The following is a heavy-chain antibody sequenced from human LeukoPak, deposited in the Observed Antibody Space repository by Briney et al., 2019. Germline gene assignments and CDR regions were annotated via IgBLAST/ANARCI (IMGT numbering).Heavy chain of an antibody. D-gene: IGHD3-22*01. CDR2: IYYSGST. Sequence: SETLSLTCIVSVGSISSSSYYGGWIRQPPGKGLEWIGSIYYSGSTYYNPSLKSRVTISVATSKNQFSLKLSSVTAADTAVYYCARGLIRLHSSGYYYFDYWGQGTLVTVSS. CDR3: ARGLIRLHSSGYYYFDY. J-gene: IGHJ4*02. V-gene: IGHV4-39*07. CDR1: VGSISSSSYY.